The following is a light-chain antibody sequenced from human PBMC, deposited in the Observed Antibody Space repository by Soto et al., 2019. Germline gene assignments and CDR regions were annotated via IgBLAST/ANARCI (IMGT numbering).Light chain of an antibody. Sequence: IVLTQSPGTLSLSPGERATLSCRASQSVRSTYLAWYQQRPGQAPRLLIYGASSRATGIPDRFSGSGSGTDFTLTISRLEPEDSAVYYCHQYSSSRQTFGQGTKVELK. J-gene: IGKJ1*01. CDR1: QSVRSTY. CDR3: HQYSSSRQT. CDR2: GAS. V-gene: IGKV3-20*01.